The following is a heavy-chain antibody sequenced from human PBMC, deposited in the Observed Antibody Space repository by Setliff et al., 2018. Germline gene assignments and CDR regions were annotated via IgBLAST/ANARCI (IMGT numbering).Heavy chain of an antibody. J-gene: IGHJ3*01. CDR2: IIPIFHSP. CDR1: GGTFNNYA. CDR3: ARENLLTGPNTFDL. V-gene: IGHV1-69*13. Sequence: GASVKVSCKAPGGTFNNYALSWVRQAPGQGLEWMGGIIPIFHSPNYAQSFQGRVAISADESTSSVFLELSSLRSEDTAVYYCARENLLTGPNTFDLWGPGTMGTVSS. D-gene: IGHD3-9*01.